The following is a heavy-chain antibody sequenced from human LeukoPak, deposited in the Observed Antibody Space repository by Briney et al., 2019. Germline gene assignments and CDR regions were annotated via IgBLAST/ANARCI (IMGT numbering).Heavy chain of an antibody. CDR3: ARVTTPVVDDAFDI. V-gene: IGHV3-66*01. Sequence: GGSLRLSCAAPGFTVSSNYMSWVRQAPGKGLEWVSVIYSGGSTYYADSVKGRFTISRDNSKNTLYLQMNSLRAEDTAVYYCARVTTPVVDDAFDIWGQGTMVTVSS. CDR2: IYSGGST. CDR1: GFTVSSNY. J-gene: IGHJ3*02. D-gene: IGHD3-22*01.